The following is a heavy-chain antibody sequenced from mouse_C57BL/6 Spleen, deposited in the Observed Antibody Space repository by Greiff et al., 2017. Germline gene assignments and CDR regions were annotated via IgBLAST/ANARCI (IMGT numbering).Heavy chain of an antibody. CDR3: ARGVITTY. CDR2: IDPSDSYT. D-gene: IGHD1-1*01. J-gene: IGHJ3*01. Sequence: VQLQQPGAELVKPGASVKLSCKASGYTFTSYWMQWVKQRPGQGLEWIGEIDPSDSYTNYNQKFKGKATLTVDTSSSTAYMQLSSLTSEDSAVYYCARGVITTYWGQGTLVTVSA. CDR1: GYTFTSYW. V-gene: IGHV1-50*01.